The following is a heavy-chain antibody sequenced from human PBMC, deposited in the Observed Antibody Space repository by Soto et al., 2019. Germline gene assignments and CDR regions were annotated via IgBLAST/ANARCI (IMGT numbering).Heavy chain of an antibody. CDR2: IIPIFGTA. CDR1: GGTFSSYA. Sequence: QVQLVQSGAEVKKPGSSVKVSCKASGGTFSSYAISWVRQAPGQGLEWMGGIIPIFGTANYAQKFQGRVTITADESTSTAYVELSSLRSEDTAVYYCARYYDFWSGEGAFDYWGQGTLVTXSS. CDR3: ARYYDFWSGEGAFDY. V-gene: IGHV1-69*12. J-gene: IGHJ4*02. D-gene: IGHD3-3*01.